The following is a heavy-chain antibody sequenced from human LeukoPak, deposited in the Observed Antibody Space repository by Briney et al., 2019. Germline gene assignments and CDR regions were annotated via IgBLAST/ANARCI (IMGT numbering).Heavy chain of an antibody. CDR3: ARGYSSSWYSVGRNDY. CDR1: GYTFTSYY. CDR2: INPSGGST. D-gene: IGHD6-13*01. V-gene: IGHV1-46*01. J-gene: IGHJ4*02. Sequence: ASVKVSCKASGYTFTSYYMHWVRQPPGQGLEWMGIINPSGGSTSYAQKFQGRVTMTRDTSTSTVYMELSSLRSEDTAVYYCARGYSSSWYSVGRNDYWGQGTLVTVSS.